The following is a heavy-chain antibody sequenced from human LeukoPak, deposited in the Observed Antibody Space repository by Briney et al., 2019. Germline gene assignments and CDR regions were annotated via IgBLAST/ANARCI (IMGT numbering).Heavy chain of an antibody. V-gene: IGHV4-59*01. CDR3: ARGITIFGVVTYYYYGMDV. D-gene: IGHD3-3*01. J-gene: IGHJ6*02. CDR2: IYYSGTT. Sequence: PSETLSLTCTVSGGSISSYYWSWIRQPPGKGLEWIGFIYYSGTTNYNPSLKSRVTISVDPSKNQFSLRLSSVTAADTAVYYCARGITIFGVVTYYYYGMDVWGQGTTVTVSS. CDR1: GGSISSYY.